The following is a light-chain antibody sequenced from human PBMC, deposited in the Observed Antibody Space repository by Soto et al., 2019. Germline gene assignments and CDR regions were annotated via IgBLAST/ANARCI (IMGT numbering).Light chain of an antibody. J-gene: IGKJ1*01. CDR2: GTS. CDR3: QQYGRSPPVK. V-gene: IGKV3-20*01. CDR1: ERIYSAY. Sequence: EVVLTQSPGTLSLSRGERATLSCRASERIYSAYLGWYQQKPGQAPRLLIYGTSSRATGIPDRFSGSGSGTDFTLTISRLEPEDFAVYYCQQYGRSPPVKFGQGTKVDIK.